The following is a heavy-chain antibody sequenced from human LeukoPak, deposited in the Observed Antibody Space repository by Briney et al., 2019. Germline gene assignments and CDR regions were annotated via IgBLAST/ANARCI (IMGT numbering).Heavy chain of an antibody. CDR3: ARDLFYSSADY. V-gene: IGHV3-48*01. CDR1: GLLFSGYD. D-gene: IGHD3-22*01. J-gene: IGHJ4*02. CDR2: ITSSSTTL. Sequence: PGRSLRLSCAASGLLFSGYDMSWVRQAPGKGLEWVSYITSSSTTLYYADSVKGRFTISRDNAKNSLYLQMSSLRGEDTAVYYWARDLFYSSADYWGQGTLVTVSS.